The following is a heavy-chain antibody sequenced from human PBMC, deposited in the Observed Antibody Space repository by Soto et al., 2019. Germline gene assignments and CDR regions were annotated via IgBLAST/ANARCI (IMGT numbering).Heavy chain of an antibody. CDR1: GFTFTSYA. J-gene: IGHJ6*02. D-gene: IGHD2-2*01. CDR2: VSAYNGNT. Sequence: ASVKASCKASGFTFTSYAITWVRQAPGQGLEWMGWVSAYNGNTNYAQKFQGRVTMTTDTSTSTAYMELRSLRSDDTAVYYCARTIHDCSSTSCYVLENYYYGMDVWGQGTTVTVSS. V-gene: IGHV1-18*01. CDR3: ARTIHDCSSTSCYVLENYYYGMDV.